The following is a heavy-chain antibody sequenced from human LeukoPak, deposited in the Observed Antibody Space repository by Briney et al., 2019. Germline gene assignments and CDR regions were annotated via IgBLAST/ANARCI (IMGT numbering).Heavy chain of an antibody. CDR3: ARDATYSSGWYGGRYFDY. CDR1: GFTVSSNY. J-gene: IGHJ4*02. V-gene: IGHV3-53*01. Sequence: GGSLRLSCAASGFTVSSNYMTWVRQAPGEGLEWVSLIYSGGTTYYADSVKGRFTISRDNSKNTLYLQMDSLRAEDTDMYYCARDATYSSGWYGGRYFDYWGQGTLVTVSS. CDR2: IYSGGTT. D-gene: IGHD6-19*01.